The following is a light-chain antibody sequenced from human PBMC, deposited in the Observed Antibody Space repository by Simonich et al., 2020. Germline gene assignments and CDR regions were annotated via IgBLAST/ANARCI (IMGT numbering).Light chain of an antibody. CDR3: QQYYSTPFT. CDR1: QSVLYSSNNKNY. CDR2: WAA. J-gene: IGKJ3*01. Sequence: DLVMTQSPDSLAVSLGERATINCKSSQSVLYSSNNKNYLAWYQQKPGQPPKLLIYWAATRESGVPDRFSGRGSGTDFTLTISSLQAEDVAVYYCQQYYSTPFTFGPGTKVDIK. V-gene: IGKV4-1*01.